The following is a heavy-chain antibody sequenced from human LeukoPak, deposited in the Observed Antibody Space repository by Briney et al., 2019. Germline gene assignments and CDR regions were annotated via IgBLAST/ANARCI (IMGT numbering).Heavy chain of an antibody. CDR3: ARAGPIPTPSYYYYMDV. CDR2: INPNSGGT. V-gene: IGHV1-2*02. J-gene: IGHJ6*03. CDR1: GYTFTGYY. D-gene: IGHD2-21*01. Sequence: ASVKVSCKASGYTFTGYYMHWVRQAPGQGLEWMGWINPNSGGTNYAQKFQGRVTMTRDTSISTAYMELSRLRSDDTAVYYCARAGPIPTPSYYYYMDVWAKGPRSPSP.